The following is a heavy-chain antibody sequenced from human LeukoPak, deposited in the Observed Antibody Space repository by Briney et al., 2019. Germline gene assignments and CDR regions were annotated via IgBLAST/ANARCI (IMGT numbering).Heavy chain of an antibody. V-gene: IGHV3-48*03. D-gene: IGHD3-10*01. CDR3: ARDGITMVRGDLYYGMDV. CDR1: GSTFSSNE. Sequence: GGPLRPSCAAPGSTFSSNEMNWVRQAPGKGLEWVSYISSSGSTIYYADSVKGRFTISRDNAKNSLYLQMNSLRAEDTAVYYCARDGITMVRGDLYYGMDVWGQGTTVTVSS. CDR2: ISSSGSTI. J-gene: IGHJ6*02.